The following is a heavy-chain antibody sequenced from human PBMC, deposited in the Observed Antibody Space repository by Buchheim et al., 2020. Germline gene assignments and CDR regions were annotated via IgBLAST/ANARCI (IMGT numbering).Heavy chain of an antibody. CDR3: ARVRKVVVVPAARAVDYYYGMDV. V-gene: IGHV4-34*01. Sequence: QVQLQESGPGLVKPSETLSLTCAVYGGSFSGYYWSWIRQPPGKGLEWIGEINHSGSTNYNPSLKSRVTISVDTSKNQFSLKLSSVTAADTAVYYCARVRKVVVVPAARAVDYYYGMDVWGQGTT. CDR2: INHSGST. J-gene: IGHJ6*02. D-gene: IGHD2-2*01. CDR1: GGSFSGYY.